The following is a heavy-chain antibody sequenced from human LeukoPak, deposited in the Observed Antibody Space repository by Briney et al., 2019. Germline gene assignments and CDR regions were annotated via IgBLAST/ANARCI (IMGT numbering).Heavy chain of an antibody. V-gene: IGHV4-59*01. CDR3: ARAGPTLGGYGFDY. J-gene: IGHJ4*02. Sequence: PSETLSLTCTVSGGSISNYYWSWMRQPPGKGLEWIGLIYYTGSTNYHPSLKSRITISLDTSKNQFSLKLSSMTAADTAVYYCARAGPTLGGYGFDYWGQGALVTVSS. D-gene: IGHD5-18*01. CDR1: GGSISNYY. CDR2: IYYTGST.